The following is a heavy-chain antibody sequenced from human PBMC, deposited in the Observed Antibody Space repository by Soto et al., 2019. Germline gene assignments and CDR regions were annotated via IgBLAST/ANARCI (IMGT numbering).Heavy chain of an antibody. CDR2: IYPGDSDT. V-gene: IGHV5-51*01. CDR3: ARLDSSGYYYELLEY. Sequence: PGESLKISCEGSGYSFTSYWICWVRQVPGKGLEWMGIIYPGDSDTRYSPSFQGQVTISADKSISTAYLQWSSLKASDTAMYYCARLDSSGYYYELLEYWGQGTLVTVSS. CDR1: GYSFTSYW. D-gene: IGHD3-22*01. J-gene: IGHJ4*02.